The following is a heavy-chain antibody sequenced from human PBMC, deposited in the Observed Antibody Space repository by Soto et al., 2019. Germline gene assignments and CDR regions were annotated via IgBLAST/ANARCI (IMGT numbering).Heavy chain of an antibody. CDR2: INAGNGNT. CDR1: GYTFTSYA. V-gene: IGHV1-3*01. Sequence: QVQLVQSGAEVKKPGASVKVSCKASGYTFTSYAMHWVRQAPGQRLEWMGWINAGNGNTKYSQKFQGRVTITRDTSASTAYMELSSLRSEDTAVYYCASGGYSGYGDGDDAFDIWGQGTMVTVSS. J-gene: IGHJ3*02. CDR3: ASGGYSGYGDGDDAFDI. D-gene: IGHD5-12*01.